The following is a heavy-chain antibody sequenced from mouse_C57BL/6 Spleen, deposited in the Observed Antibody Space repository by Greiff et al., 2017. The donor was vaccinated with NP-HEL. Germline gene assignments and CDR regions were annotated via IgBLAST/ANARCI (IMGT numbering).Heavy chain of an antibody. V-gene: IGHV5-4*01. J-gene: IGHJ2*01. Sequence: EVQGVESGGGLVKPGGSLKLSCAASGFTFSSYAVSWVRQTPEKRLEWVATISDGGSSTYYPDNVKGRFTISRDKAKNNLYLQMSQLKSDDTAMYYCARLYYGSSFFDYWGQGTTLTVSS. CDR3: ARLYYGSSFFDY. CDR2: ISDGGSST. CDR1: GFTFSSYA. D-gene: IGHD1-1*01.